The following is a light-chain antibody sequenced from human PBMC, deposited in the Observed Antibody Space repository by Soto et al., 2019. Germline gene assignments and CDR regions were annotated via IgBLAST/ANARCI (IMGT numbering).Light chain of an antibody. CDR1: QSIDTC. Sequence: DIQMTQSPSTLSASVGYRFTITCRASQSIDTCLAWYQQKPGKAPTLLIYGASSLESGVPSRFSGSGSGTEFTLTISSLEPDDFATYYCQQYKTSPLTFGRGTKVDIK. CDR2: GAS. J-gene: IGKJ4*01. CDR3: QQYKTSPLT. V-gene: IGKV1-5*01.